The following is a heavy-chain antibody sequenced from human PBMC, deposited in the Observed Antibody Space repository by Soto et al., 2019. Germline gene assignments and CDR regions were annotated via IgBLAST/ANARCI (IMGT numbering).Heavy chain of an antibody. CDR1: GFSLTTSGVG. V-gene: IGHV2-5*02. D-gene: IGHD3-3*01. CDR2: IYWDDDK. J-gene: IGHJ4*02. Sequence: QITLNESGPTVVRPTETLTLTCRFSGFSLTTSGVGVGWVPQSPGKAPEWLALIYWDDDKRYSESLKSRLTITKDTSKNQVVLTVANLDPTDTATYYCAHRVLRTVFGLVTTTAIYFDFWGQGTPVAVSS. CDR3: AHRVLRTVFGLVTTTAIYFDF.